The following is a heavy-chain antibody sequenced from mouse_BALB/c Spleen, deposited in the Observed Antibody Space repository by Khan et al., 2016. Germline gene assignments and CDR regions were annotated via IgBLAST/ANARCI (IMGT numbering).Heavy chain of an antibody. CDR3: ARDDYYAMDY. J-gene: IGHJ4*01. CDR2: IYYSGTI. V-gene: IGHV3-5*02. CDR1: GISITTGNYR. Sequence: EVELVESGPGLVKPSQTVSLTCTVTGISITTGNYRWSWIRQFPGNKLEWIGYIYYSGTITYNPSLTSRTTITRDTSKNQFFLEMNSLTAEDTATCYCARDDYYAMDYWGQGTSVTVSS.